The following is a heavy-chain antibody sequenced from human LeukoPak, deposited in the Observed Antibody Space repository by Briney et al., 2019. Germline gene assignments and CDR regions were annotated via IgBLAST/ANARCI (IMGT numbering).Heavy chain of an antibody. D-gene: IGHD1-26*01. J-gene: IGHJ4*02. Sequence: SETLSLTCTVSGGSISSSSYYWGWIRQPPGKGLEWIGSIYYSGSTYYNPSLKSRVTISVDTSKNQFSLKLTSVTAADTAVYYCARGNSGSYSQFDYWGQGTLVTVSS. CDR1: GGSISSSSYY. CDR2: IYYSGST. V-gene: IGHV4-39*07. CDR3: ARGNSGSYSQFDY.